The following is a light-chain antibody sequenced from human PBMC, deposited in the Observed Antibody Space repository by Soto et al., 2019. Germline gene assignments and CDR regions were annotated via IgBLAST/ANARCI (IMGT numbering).Light chain of an antibody. V-gene: IGKV1-9*01. J-gene: IGKJ2*03. CDR2: GAS. Sequence: DIQLTQSPSFLSASVGDIVTITCRASQGISSYLAWYQQKPGKAPKFLIYGASILQSGVPSRFSGSGSRTEFTLTISSLQPGDFATYYCQQLNTYPYSFGQGTKVDIK. CDR3: QQLNTYPYS. CDR1: QGISSY.